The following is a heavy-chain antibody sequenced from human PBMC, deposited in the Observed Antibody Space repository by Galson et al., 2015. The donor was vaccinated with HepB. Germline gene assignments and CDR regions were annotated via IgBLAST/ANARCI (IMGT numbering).Heavy chain of an antibody. CDR1: GYTFSNYY. Sequence: SVKVSCKASGYTFSNYYLHWVRQTPGQGLEWMGIINPSDGRTRSAQKFQGRVTMTRDTSTSTLYMELSSLRSEDTAVYYCARDRVAISGVVTHRTYLDYWGQGTLVTVSS. J-gene: IGHJ4*02. V-gene: IGHV1-46*01. D-gene: IGHD3-3*01. CDR3: ARDRVAISGVVTHRTYLDY. CDR2: INPSDGRT.